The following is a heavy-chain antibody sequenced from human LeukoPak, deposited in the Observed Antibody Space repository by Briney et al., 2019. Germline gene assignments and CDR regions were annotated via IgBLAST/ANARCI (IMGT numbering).Heavy chain of an antibody. CDR2: IYTSGST. V-gene: IGHV4-4*07. Sequence: TSETLSLTCTVSGGSICSYYWSWIRQPAGKGLEWIGRIYTSGSTNYNPSLKSRVTMSVDTSKNQFSLKLSSVTAADTAVYYCASGSRSYGFDYWGQGTLVTVSS. CDR3: ASGSRSYGFDY. CDR1: GGSICSYY. D-gene: IGHD1-26*01. J-gene: IGHJ4*02.